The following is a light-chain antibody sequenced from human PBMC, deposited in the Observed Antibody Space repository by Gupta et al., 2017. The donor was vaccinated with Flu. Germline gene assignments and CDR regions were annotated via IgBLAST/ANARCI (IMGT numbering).Light chain of an antibody. CDR2: DNS. J-gene: IGLJ2*01. V-gene: IGLV3-21*02. CDR3: QMWHYRPDLSKGI. Sequence: VHGLQQKPGRAPQLVLYDNSDRPSGIPDRFSGYNAGNTATVTITRVELEDEADYYCQMWHYRPDLSKGIFGGGTKLTVL.